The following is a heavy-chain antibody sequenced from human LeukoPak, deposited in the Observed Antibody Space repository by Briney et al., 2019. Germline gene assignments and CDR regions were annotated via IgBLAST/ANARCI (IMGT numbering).Heavy chain of an antibody. CDR1: GFTFSSYA. Sequence: GGSLRLSCAASGFTFSSYAMSWVRQAPGRGLEWVSAISGSSDSTYYADSVKGRFTISRDNSKNMLYLQMNSLRAEDTAVYYCAITQSGYYDYWGQGTLVTVSS. CDR2: ISGSSDST. V-gene: IGHV3-23*01. D-gene: IGHD3-22*01. J-gene: IGHJ4*02. CDR3: AITQSGYYDY.